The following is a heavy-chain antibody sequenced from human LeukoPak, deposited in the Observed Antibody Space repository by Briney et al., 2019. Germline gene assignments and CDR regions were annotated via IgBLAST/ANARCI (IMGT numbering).Heavy chain of an antibody. Sequence: PGGSLRLSCAASGFTFSSYGMHWVRQAPGKGLEWVAFIRYDGSNKYYADSVKGRFTISRDNSKNTLYLQMNSLRAEDTAVYYCARLLVGATNAYYYYMDVWGKGTTVTISS. CDR2: IRYDGSNK. V-gene: IGHV3-30*02. J-gene: IGHJ6*03. D-gene: IGHD1-26*01. CDR3: ARLLVGATNAYYYYMDV. CDR1: GFTFSSYG.